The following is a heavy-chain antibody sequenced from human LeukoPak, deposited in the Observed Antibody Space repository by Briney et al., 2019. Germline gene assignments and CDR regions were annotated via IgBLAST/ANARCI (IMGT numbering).Heavy chain of an antibody. J-gene: IGHJ6*02. CDR2: IYSGGST. Sequence: GGSLRLSCAASGFTFSSNYMSWVRQAPGKGLEWVSVIYSGGSTYYADSVKGRFTISRDNSKNTLYLQMNSLRAEDTAVYYCARARRYYYGMDVWGQGTTVTVSS. CDR3: ARARRYYYGMDV. V-gene: IGHV3-66*01. CDR1: GFTFSSNY.